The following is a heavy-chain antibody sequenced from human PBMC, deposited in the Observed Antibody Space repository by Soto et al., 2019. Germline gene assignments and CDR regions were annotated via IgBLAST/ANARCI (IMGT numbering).Heavy chain of an antibody. J-gene: IGHJ4*02. CDR2: ISAYNGNT. Sequence: QVQLVQSGAEVKKPGASVKVSCKASGYTFTSYGISWVRQAPGQGLEWMGWISAYNGNTNYAQKLQGRVTMTTDTATSTAYMELRSLSSDDTAVYYCARGPSYYDFWSGYSSSYYFDYWGQGTLVTVSS. CDR3: ARGPSYYDFWSGYSSSYYFDY. V-gene: IGHV1-18*01. D-gene: IGHD3-3*01. CDR1: GYTFTSYG.